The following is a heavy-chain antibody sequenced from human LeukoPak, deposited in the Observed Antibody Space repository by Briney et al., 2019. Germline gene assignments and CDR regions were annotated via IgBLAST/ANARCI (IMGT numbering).Heavy chain of an antibody. CDR2: IIPIFGTT. CDR1: GGTFISYA. J-gene: IGHJ5*02. CDR3: ARAHLAVAGTGWFDP. D-gene: IGHD6-19*01. V-gene: IGHV1-69*05. Sequence: SVKVSCKASGGTFISYAISWVRQAPGQRLEWMGRIIPIFGTTSYAQKFQGRVTITTDECTSTAYMELSSLRSEDTAVYYCARAHLAVAGTGWFDPWGQGTLVTVSS.